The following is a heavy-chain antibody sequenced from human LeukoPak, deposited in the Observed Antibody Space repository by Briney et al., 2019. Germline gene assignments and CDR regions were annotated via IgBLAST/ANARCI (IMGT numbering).Heavy chain of an antibody. CDR1: GFTFSSYS. Sequence: GSLRLSCAASGFTFSSYSMNWVRQAPGKGLEWVSSISSSSSYIYYADSVKGRFTISRDNAKNSLYLQMNSLRAEDTAVYYCARGGRIGSGSSHWGQGTLVTVSS. J-gene: IGHJ4*02. V-gene: IGHV3-21*01. CDR3: ARGGRIGSGSSH. D-gene: IGHD3-10*01. CDR2: ISSSSSYI.